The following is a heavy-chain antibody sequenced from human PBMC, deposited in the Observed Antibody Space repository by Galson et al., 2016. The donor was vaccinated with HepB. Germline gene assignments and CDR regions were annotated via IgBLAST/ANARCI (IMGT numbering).Heavy chain of an antibody. Sequence: SLRLSCAASGFTFSSYSMHWVRQAPGKGLEWVTLISYDGSNKHYADSVKGRFTITRDNSKNTLYLQMNSLRAEETAVYYCARDYEGGTYSGHYFRSWGQGTLVTVSS. CDR2: ISYDGSNK. J-gene: IGHJ4*02. CDR1: GFTFSSYS. V-gene: IGHV3-30-3*01. D-gene: IGHD1-26*01. CDR3: ARDYEGGTYSGHYFRS.